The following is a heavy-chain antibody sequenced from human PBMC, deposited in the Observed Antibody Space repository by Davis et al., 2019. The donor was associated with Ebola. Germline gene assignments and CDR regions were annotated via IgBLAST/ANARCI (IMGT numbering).Heavy chain of an antibody. V-gene: IGHV4-34*01. CDR2: INHSGST. J-gene: IGHJ6*02. CDR1: GGSFSGYY. Sequence: PSETLSLTCAVYGGSFSGYYWSWIRQPPGKGLEWIGEINHSGSTNYNPSLKSRVTISVDTSKNQFSLKLSSVTAADTAVYYCARQPTAYGMDVWGQGTTVTVSS. D-gene: IGHD4-11*01. CDR3: ARQPTAYGMDV.